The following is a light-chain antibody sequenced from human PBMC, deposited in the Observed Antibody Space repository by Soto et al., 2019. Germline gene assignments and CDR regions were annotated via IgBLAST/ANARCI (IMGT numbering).Light chain of an antibody. CDR3: QHYADTPRT. Sequence: DIVMTQSPDSLTVSLGERATINCKSSQSILYSPNNKNYLAWYQHKPGQPPKLLIYWASMRESGVPDRFRGSGSGTDFTLTISSLQAEDVAVYYCQHYADTPRTFGQGTKVEIK. V-gene: IGKV4-1*01. CDR1: QSILYSPNNKNY. J-gene: IGKJ1*01. CDR2: WAS.